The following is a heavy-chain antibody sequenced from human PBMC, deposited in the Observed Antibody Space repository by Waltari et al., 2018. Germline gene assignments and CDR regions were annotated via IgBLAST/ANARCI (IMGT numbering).Heavy chain of an antibody. Sequence: QVQLQESGPGLVKPSETLSLTCTVSGASIRNYYWSWIRQPPGKGLEWIGYIYHTGSANYKPSLQSRLSMSVDTSKKQFSLMMRSVTAADTAVYYCARDQGWTVGRPSRFDSWGQGILVTVSS. V-gene: IGHV4-59*01. D-gene: IGHD1-26*01. CDR1: GASIRNYY. J-gene: IGHJ5*01. CDR3: ARDQGWTVGRPSRFDS. CDR2: IYHTGSA.